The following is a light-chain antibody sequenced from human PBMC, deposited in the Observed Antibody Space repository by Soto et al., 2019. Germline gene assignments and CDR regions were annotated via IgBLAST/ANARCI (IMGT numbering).Light chain of an antibody. J-gene: IGLJ1*01. CDR1: SSDVGSYNP. V-gene: IGLV2-23*01. CDR2: EGS. Sequence: QSVLAQPASVSGSPGQSITISCTGTSSDVGSYNPVSWYQQHPGKAPKLMIYEGSKRPSGVSNRFSGSKSGNTASLTISGLQAEDEADYYCCSYAGSSTDVFGTGTKVTV. CDR3: CSYAGSSTDV.